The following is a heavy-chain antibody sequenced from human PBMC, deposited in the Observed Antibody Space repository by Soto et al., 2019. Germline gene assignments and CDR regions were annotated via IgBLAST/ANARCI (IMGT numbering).Heavy chain of an antibody. CDR1: GGSISIYY. V-gene: IGHV4-4*07. Sequence: SETLSLTCIVSGGSISIYYWSWIRQPAGKGLEWIGRVYTSGSTNYNPSLKSRVTMSVDTSKNQFSLKLTSMTAADTAVYYCARDTGYSDAFDIWGQGTMVTVSS. CDR3: ARDTGYSDAFDI. J-gene: IGHJ3*02. D-gene: IGHD3-22*01. CDR2: VYTSGST.